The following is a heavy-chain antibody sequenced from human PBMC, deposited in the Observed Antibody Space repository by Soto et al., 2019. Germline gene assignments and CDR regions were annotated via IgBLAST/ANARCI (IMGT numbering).Heavy chain of an antibody. CDR2: KCDSGIS. Sequence: SETLSLTCTATRGSVSSQTHFWTWIRQPPGKGLEWIGYKCDSGISNYNPSLQSRVTMAVDTSQNQFSLRLVSVTAADTAVYVCVRYDMSGTYYFDAWGQGALVTVSS. D-gene: IGHD3-9*01. V-gene: IGHV4-61*01. J-gene: IGHJ4*02. CDR3: VRYDMSGTYYFDA. CDR1: RGSVSSQTHF.